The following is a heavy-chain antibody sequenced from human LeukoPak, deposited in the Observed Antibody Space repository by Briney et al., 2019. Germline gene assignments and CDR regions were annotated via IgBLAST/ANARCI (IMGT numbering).Heavy chain of an antibody. J-gene: IGHJ5*02. D-gene: IGHD2-15*01. CDR2: IYYSGST. Sequence: SETLSLTCTVSGGSISSGGYYWSWIRQHPGKGLEWIGYIYYSGSTYYNPSLKSRVTISVDTSKNQFSPKLSSVTAADTAVYYCARTYCSGGSCYKGFDPWGQGTLVTVSS. CDR3: ARTYCSGGSCYKGFDP. CDR1: GGSISSGGYY. V-gene: IGHV4-31*03.